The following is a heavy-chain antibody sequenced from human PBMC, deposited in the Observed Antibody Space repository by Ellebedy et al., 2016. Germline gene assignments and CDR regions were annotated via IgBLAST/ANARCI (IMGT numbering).Heavy chain of an antibody. CDR2: IRGSDGSA. CDR3: ARVRVGAIDFFDY. V-gene: IGHV3-23*01. Sequence: GGSLRLXXAASGFTFGSSAMSWVRQAPGKGLEWVSSIRGSDGSAHYADSVKGRFTISRDSSRNTLYLQMNSLRAEDTAIYYCARVRVGAIDFFDYWGHGTLVTVSS. J-gene: IGHJ4*01. D-gene: IGHD1-26*01. CDR1: GFTFGSSA.